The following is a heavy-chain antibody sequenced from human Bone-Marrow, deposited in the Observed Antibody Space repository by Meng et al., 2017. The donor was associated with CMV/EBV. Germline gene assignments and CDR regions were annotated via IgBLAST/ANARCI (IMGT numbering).Heavy chain of an antibody. CDR3: ALGLLAYYYDSSGYDY. J-gene: IGHJ4*02. CDR2: INSDGSST. D-gene: IGHD3-22*01. CDR1: GFTFSSYW. Sequence: GESLKISCAASGFTFSSYWMHWVRQAPGKGLVWVSRINSDGSSTSYADSVKGRFTISRDNAKNSLYLQMNSLRAEDTAVYYCALGLLAYYYDSSGYDYWGQGTLVTVSS. V-gene: IGHV3-74*01.